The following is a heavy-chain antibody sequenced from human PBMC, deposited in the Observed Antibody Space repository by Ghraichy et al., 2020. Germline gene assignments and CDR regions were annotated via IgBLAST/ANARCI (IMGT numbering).Heavy chain of an antibody. CDR1: GDSVSAKSVA. CDR2: TFYRSRWSE. V-gene: IGHV6-1*01. D-gene: IGHD1-14*01. Sequence: SQTLSLTCAISGDSVSAKSVAWNWIRQSPSRGLEWLGRTFYRSRWSEEHVVSVKSRITIDPDTSKNQFSLQLNSVTPEDTAVYFCARGTGNPHGRYYFDFWGQGTLVTVSS. J-gene: IGHJ4*02. CDR3: ARGTGNPHGRYYFDF.